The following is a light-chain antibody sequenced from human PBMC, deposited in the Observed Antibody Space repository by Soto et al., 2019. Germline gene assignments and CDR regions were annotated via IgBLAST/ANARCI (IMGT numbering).Light chain of an antibody. J-gene: IGKJ1*01. CDR1: QSISTW. Sequence: DIQMTQSPSTLSASVGDRVTITCRASQSISTWLAWYQQEPGKAPKLLIHKASSLQSGVPSRFSGSGSGTDFTLTISSLHPDDFATYYCQQYNSYSPTFGQGPRVEIK. CDR2: KAS. CDR3: QQYNSYSPT. V-gene: IGKV1-5*03.